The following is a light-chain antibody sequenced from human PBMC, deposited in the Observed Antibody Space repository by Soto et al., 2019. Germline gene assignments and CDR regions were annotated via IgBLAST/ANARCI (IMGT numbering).Light chain of an antibody. CDR3: QQYGSSGLT. CDR1: QSVSSSY. CDR2: GAS. Sequence: EIVLTQSPGTLSLSPGERATLSCRASQSVSSSYLAWYQQKPGQAPRLLIYGASSRATGIPDRFSGSGSGTDCTLTISRLEPEDFAVYYCQQYGSSGLTFGGGTTVEIK. J-gene: IGKJ4*01. V-gene: IGKV3-20*01.